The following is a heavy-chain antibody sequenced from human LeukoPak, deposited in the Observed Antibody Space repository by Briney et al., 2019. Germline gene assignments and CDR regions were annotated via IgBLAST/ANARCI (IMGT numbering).Heavy chain of an antibody. V-gene: IGHV1-18*01. CDR3: ARDTSSITMIVLDAFDI. D-gene: IGHD3-22*01. Sequence: GASVKVSCKASGYTFTSYDINWVRQATGQGLEWMGWISAYNGNTNYAQKLQGRVTMTTDTSTSTAYMELRSLRSDDTAVYYCARDTSSITMIVLDAFDIWGQGAMVTVSS. J-gene: IGHJ3*02. CDR2: ISAYNGNT. CDR1: GYTFTSYD.